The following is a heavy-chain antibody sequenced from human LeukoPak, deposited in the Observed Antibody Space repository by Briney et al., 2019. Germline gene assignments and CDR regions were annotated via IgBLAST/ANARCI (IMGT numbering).Heavy chain of an antibody. CDR2: ISSSGSTI. CDR3: ARDTLSGSGSYIYYGMDV. J-gene: IGHJ6*02. CDR1: GFTFSDYY. Sequence: GGSLRVSCAASGFTFSDYYMSWIRQAPGKGLEWVSYISSSGSTIYYADSVKGRFTISRDNSKNTLYLQMNSLRAEDTAVHYCARDTLSGSGSYIYYGMDVWGQGTTVTVSS. V-gene: IGHV3-11*04. D-gene: IGHD3-10*01.